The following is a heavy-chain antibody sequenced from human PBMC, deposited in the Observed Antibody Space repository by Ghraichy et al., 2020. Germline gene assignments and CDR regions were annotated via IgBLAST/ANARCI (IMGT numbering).Heavy chain of an antibody. Sequence: GGSLRLSCAASGFTFSSYAMSWVRQAPGKGLEWVSAISGSGGSTYYADSVKGRFTISRDNSKNTLYLQMNSLRAEDTAVYYCAKDGATYYDFWSGYYFDYWGQGTLVTVSS. V-gene: IGHV3-23*01. CDR1: GFTFSSYA. CDR3: AKDGATYYDFWSGYYFDY. D-gene: IGHD3-3*01. J-gene: IGHJ4*02. CDR2: ISGSGGST.